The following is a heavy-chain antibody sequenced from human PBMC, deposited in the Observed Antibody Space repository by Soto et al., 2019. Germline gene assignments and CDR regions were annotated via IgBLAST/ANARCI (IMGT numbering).Heavy chain of an antibody. Sequence: SETRSDKCGVGGGCRCGWSWSQYQQPPGEGLEWIGEINHSGDTYYNPSLKGRAAMSVDTPHFSLRLTSLTAADTAVYYCAFMVREPTFYFDYWGQGTLVTVSS. D-gene: IGHD3-10*01. CDR3: AFMVREPTFYFDY. CDR2: INHSGDT. J-gene: IGHJ4*02. CDR1: GGCRCGWS. V-gene: IGHV4-34*01.